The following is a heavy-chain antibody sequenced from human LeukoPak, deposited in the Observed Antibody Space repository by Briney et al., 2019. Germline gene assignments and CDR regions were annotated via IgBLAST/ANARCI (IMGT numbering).Heavy chain of an antibody. V-gene: IGHV4-34*01. CDR2: MNPSGST. J-gene: IGHJ6*03. D-gene: IGHD3-22*01. CDR1: GGSFSGYY. CDR3: ARGRQDVTMIVVVMTAVSYYLDV. Sequence: PSETLSLTCAVYGGSFSGYYWTWIRHTPEKGLEWIGEMNPSGSTNYNPSLKSRVTISVDTSKNQFSLKLSSVTAADTAVYYCARGRQDVTMIVVVMTAVSYYLDVSGKGTTVTVS.